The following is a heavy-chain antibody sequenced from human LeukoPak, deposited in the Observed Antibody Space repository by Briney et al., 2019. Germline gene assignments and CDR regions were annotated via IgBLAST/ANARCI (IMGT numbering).Heavy chain of an antibody. D-gene: IGHD3-10*01. J-gene: IGHJ4*02. V-gene: IGHV1-18*01. CDR2: ISAYNGDT. CDR3: ARGGYYGSGSFPDY. Sequence: GASVKVSCKASGYSFGSFGINWVRQAPGQGLEWMGWISAYNGDTNYEQNLQGRVTMTTDTSTNTAYMDLMSLRSDDTAVYYCARGGYYGSGSFPDYWGQGTLVTVSS. CDR1: GYSFGSFG.